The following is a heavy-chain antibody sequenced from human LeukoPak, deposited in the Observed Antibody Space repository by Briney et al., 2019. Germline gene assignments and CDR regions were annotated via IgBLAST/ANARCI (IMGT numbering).Heavy chain of an antibody. Sequence: PGGSLRLSCAASGFTFSSYAMSWVRQAPGKGLEWVSAISGSGGSTYYADSVKGRFTISRDNSKTTLYLQMNSLGAEDTAVYYCAKDPYSSSWYVVDYWGQGTLVTVSS. J-gene: IGHJ4*02. CDR2: ISGSGGST. CDR1: GFTFSSYA. D-gene: IGHD6-13*01. V-gene: IGHV3-23*01. CDR3: AKDPYSSSWYVVDY.